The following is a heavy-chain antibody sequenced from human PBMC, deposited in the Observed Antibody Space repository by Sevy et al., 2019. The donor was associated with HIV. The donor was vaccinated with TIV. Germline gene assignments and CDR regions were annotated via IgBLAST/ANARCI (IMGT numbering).Heavy chain of an antibody. V-gene: IGHV3-21*01. D-gene: IGHD2-2*01. J-gene: IGHJ4*02. Sequence: GGSLRLSCAASGFTFSNYIINWVRQAPGKGLEWVSSISNSGTYIYYAGSVKGRFTISRDNAKNSRYLQMNSLRAEDTAVYYCARDGGCSSTSCLLYYDYWGQGTPVTVSS. CDR3: ARDGGCSSTSCLLYYDY. CDR1: GFTFSNYI. CDR2: ISNSGTYI.